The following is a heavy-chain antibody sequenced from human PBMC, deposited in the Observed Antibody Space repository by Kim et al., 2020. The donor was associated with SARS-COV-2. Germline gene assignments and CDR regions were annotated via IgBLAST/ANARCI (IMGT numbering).Heavy chain of an antibody. D-gene: IGHD2-15*01. CDR3: ARDGDVYCHGDSCVGDPSFNY. CDR1: GHSFSTYA. J-gene: IGHJ4*02. V-gene: IGHV7-4-1*02. CDR2: INANTGNP. Sequence: ASVKVSCKASGHSFSTYAINWVRQAPGQGLESMGWINANTGNPTYAQAFTGRFVFSLDTSVSTTYLQISNLQAEDTAVYYCARDGDVYCHGDSCVGDPSFNYWGQGTLVTVSS.